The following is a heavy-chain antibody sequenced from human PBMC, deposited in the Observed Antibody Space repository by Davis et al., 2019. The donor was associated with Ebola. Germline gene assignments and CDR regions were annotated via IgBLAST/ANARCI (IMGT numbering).Heavy chain of an antibody. CDR2: ISWDGRST. V-gene: IGHV3-43D*03. CDR1: GFSFSTYA. CDR3: AAYDSTFRNY. J-gene: IGHJ4*02. D-gene: IGHD3-22*01. Sequence: GESLKISCAASGFSFSTYAMHWVRQAPGKGLEWVSLISWDGRSTAYGNSVRDRFTISRDNSGNFLYLEMNGLRAEDTALYYCAAYDSTFRNYWGQGTLVTVSS.